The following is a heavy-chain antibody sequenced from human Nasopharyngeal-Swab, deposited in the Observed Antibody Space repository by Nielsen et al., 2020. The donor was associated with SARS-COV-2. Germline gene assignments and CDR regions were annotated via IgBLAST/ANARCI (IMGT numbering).Heavy chain of an antibody. J-gene: IGHJ6*03. D-gene: IGHD3-10*01. CDR3: ARDPKYYYGSGSLTDYYSYYMDV. V-gene: IGHV3-33*01. CDR2: IWYDGSNK. Sequence: IRQPPGKGLEGGAVIWYDGSNKYYADSVKGRFTISRDNSKNTLYLQMNSLRAKDTVVYYCARDPKYYYGSGSLTDYYSYYMDVWGKGTTVTVSS.